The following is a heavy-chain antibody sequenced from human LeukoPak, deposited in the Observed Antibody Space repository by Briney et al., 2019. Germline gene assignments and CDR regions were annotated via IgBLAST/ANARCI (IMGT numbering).Heavy chain of an antibody. CDR2: IYYSGST. D-gene: IGHD4-17*01. CDR3: ARHIDYGDYPDY. V-gene: IGHV4-59*08. CDR1: GGSISSYY. Sequence: SETLSLTCTVSGGSISSYYWSWIRQPPGKGLEWIGYIYYSGSTNYNPSLKSRVTISVDTSKIQFSLKLSSVTAADTAVYYCARHIDYGDYPDYWGQGTLVTVSS. J-gene: IGHJ4*02.